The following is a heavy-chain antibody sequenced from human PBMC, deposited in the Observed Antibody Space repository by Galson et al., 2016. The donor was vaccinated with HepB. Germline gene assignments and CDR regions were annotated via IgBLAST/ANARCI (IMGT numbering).Heavy chain of an antibody. D-gene: IGHD3-3*01. J-gene: IGHJ6*02. V-gene: IGHV1-69*04. CDR3: ARDSDYYDFWNGYYQPEHYNGMDV. CDR2: IIPIIRTA. Sequence: SVKVSCKASGGNFSSYAVSWLRQAPGQGLEWMGRIIPIIRTANYAQKFLGRITITADRSTSTAYMELSSLRSDDSAMYYCARDSDYYDFWNGYYQPEHYNGMDVWGQGTTVTVS. CDR1: GGNFSSYA.